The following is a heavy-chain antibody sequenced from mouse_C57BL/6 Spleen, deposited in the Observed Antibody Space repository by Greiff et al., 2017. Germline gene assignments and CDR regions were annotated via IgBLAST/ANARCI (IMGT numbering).Heavy chain of an antibody. D-gene: IGHD1-1*01. CDR2: IYPGSGST. CDR1: GYTFTSYW. V-gene: IGHV1-55*01. Sequence: QVQLQQPGAELVKPGASVKMSCKASGYTFTSYWITWVKQRPGQGLEWIGDIYPGSGSTNYNEKFKSKATLTVDTSSSTAYMQLSSLTSEDSAVYDCARYYYGSSFYYAMDYWGQGTSVTVSS. CDR3: ARYYYGSSFYYAMDY. J-gene: IGHJ4*01.